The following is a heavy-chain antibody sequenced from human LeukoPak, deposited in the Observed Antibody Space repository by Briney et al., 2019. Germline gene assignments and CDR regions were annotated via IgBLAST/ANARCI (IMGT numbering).Heavy chain of an antibody. D-gene: IGHD3-10*01. J-gene: IGHJ4*02. CDR3: ARAGGAGGFGELPDY. CDR1: GYTLTGYY. V-gene: IGHV1-2*04. Sequence: ASVKVSCKASGYTLTGYYMHWVRQAPGQGLEWMGWINPNSGGTNYAQKFQGWVTMTRDTSISTAYMELSRLRSDDTAVYYCARAGGAGGFGELPDYWGQGTLVTVSS. CDR2: INPNSGGT.